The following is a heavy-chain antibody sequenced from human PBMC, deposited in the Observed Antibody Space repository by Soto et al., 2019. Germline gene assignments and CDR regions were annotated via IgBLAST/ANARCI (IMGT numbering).Heavy chain of an antibody. V-gene: IGHV4-30-4*01. CDR2: IYYSGST. Sequence: QVQLQESGPGLVKPSQTLSLTCTVSGGSISSGDYYWSWIRQPPGKGLEWIGYIYYSGSTYYNPSLQSRVTISVATSKNQFSLKLSSVTAADTAVYYCARVGYYYDSSGTRYYFDYWGQGTLVTVSS. D-gene: IGHD3-22*01. J-gene: IGHJ4*02. CDR3: ARVGYYYDSSGTRYYFDY. CDR1: GGSISSGDYY.